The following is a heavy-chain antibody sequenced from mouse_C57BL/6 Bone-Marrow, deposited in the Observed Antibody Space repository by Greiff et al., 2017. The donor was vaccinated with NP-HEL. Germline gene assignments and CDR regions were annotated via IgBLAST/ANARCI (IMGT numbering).Heavy chain of an antibody. CDR2: ISNGGGST. V-gene: IGHV5-12*01. J-gene: IGHJ1*03. CDR3: ARRDYGGSYWDFDV. Sequence: EVQGVESGGGLVQPGGSLKLSCAASGFTFSDYYMYWVRQTPEKRLEWVAYISNGGGSTYYPDTVKGRFTFSIDNSTNTLYLQLSRLKSEDSAMYYGARRDYGGSYWDFDVWGTGTTVTVSS. CDR1: GFTFSDYY. D-gene: IGHD1-1*01.